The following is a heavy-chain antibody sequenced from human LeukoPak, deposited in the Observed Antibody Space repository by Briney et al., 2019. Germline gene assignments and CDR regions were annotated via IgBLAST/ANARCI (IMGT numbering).Heavy chain of an antibody. V-gene: IGHV3-30-3*01. CDR3: VRKSGYSSSWYGGDFDY. D-gene: IGHD6-13*01. Sequence: GGSLRLSCAASGFTFSSYAIHWVHQAPGKGLEWVAVISYDGSNKYYADSVKGRFTISRDNSKNTLFLQMNSLRAEDTAVYYCVRKSGYSSSWYGGDFDYWGQGTLVTVSS. J-gene: IGHJ4*02. CDR1: GFTFSSYA. CDR2: ISYDGSNK.